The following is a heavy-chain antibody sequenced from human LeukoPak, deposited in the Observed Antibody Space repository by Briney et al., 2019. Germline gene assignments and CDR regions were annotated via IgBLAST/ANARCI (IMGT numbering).Heavy chain of an antibody. D-gene: IGHD3-3*01. Sequence: GGSLRLSCAASGFTFSETWMHWVRQVPGKGLVWVSRIRNDGSDARYAESVKGRFTISRDNAKNTLYLQMNSLRDEDTAVYYCATWALRGNYDFWSGYSFDYWGQGTLVTVSS. CDR3: ATWALRGNYDFWSGYSFDY. V-gene: IGHV3-74*01. CDR1: GFTFSETW. CDR2: IRNDGSDA. J-gene: IGHJ4*02.